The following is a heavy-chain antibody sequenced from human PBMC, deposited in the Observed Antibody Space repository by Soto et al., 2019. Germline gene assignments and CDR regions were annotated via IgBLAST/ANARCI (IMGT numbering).Heavy chain of an antibody. V-gene: IGHV4-30-2*01. CDR2: IYHSGST. Sequence: SETLSLTCAVSGGSISSGGYSWSWIRQPPGKGLEWIGYIYHSGSTYYNPSLKSRVTISVDRSKNQFALKLSSVTAADTAVYYCARAHYGDYGYGMDVWGQGTTVTVSS. D-gene: IGHD4-17*01. J-gene: IGHJ6*02. CDR3: ARAHYGDYGYGMDV. CDR1: GGSISSGGYS.